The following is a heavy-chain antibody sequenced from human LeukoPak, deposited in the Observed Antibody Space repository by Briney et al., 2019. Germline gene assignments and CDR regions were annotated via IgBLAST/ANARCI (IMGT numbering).Heavy chain of an antibody. CDR1: GFTVSSNY. CDR3: AREYSSGWYALGY. CDR2: IYSGGNT. V-gene: IGHV3-53*01. Sequence: PGGSLRLSCAASGFTVSSNYMSWVRQAPGKGLEWVSVIYSGGNTYYADSVKGRFTISRDNSKNTLYLQMNGLRAEDTAVYYCAREYSSGWYALGYWGQGTLVTVSS. D-gene: IGHD6-19*01. J-gene: IGHJ4*02.